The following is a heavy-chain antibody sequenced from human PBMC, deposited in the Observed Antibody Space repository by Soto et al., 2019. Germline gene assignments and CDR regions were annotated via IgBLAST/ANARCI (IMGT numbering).Heavy chain of an antibody. CDR1: GYTFNGYY. J-gene: IGHJ6*02. D-gene: IGHD5-12*01. Sequence: ASVKVSCKASGYTFNGYYMHWVRQAPGQGLAWMGWITPNSGGTNYAQKFQGRGTMTRDTSISTAYMELSRLRSDDTAVYYCARDRIRSSGYDSSSPRWNYYYYYGMDVWGQGTTVTVSS. CDR3: ARDRIRSSGYDSSSPRWNYYYYYGMDV. CDR2: ITPNSGGT. V-gene: IGHV1-2*02.